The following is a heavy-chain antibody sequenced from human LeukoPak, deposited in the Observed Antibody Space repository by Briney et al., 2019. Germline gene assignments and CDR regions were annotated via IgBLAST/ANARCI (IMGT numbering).Heavy chain of an antibody. CDR2: IDWDDDK. Sequence: SGPTLVNPTQTLTLTCTFSGFSLSTSGMCVSRIRQPPGKALEWLARIDWDDDKYYSTSLKTRLTISKDTSKNQVVLTMTNMDPVDTATYYCARIQGGSGSYYVDYWGQGTLVTVSS. V-gene: IGHV2-70*11. D-gene: IGHD3-10*01. CDR3: ARIQGGSGSYYVDY. CDR1: GFSLSTSGMC. J-gene: IGHJ4*02.